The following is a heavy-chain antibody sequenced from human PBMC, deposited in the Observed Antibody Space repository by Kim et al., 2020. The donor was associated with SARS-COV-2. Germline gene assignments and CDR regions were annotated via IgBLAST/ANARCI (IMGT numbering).Heavy chain of an antibody. CDR2: IIPIFGTA. Sequence: SVKVSCKASGGTFSSYAISWVRQAPGQGLEWMGGIIPIFGTANYAQKFQGRVTITADKSTSTAYMELSSLRSEDTAVYYCATWNVDIVATHAFDIWGQGTMVTVSS. D-gene: IGHD5-12*01. V-gene: IGHV1-69*06. CDR3: ATWNVDIVATHAFDI. CDR1: GGTFSSYA. J-gene: IGHJ3*02.